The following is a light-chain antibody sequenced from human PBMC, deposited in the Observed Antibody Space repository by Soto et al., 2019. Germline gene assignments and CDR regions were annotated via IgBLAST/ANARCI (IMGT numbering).Light chain of an antibody. Sequence: QSVLTQPPSVSGAPGQSVTISCTGSSSNIGTGYEVQWYKQLPGTAPKLLIYDNKKRPSGIPDRFSGSKSGTSATLGITGLQTGDEADYYCATWDDSLSGWEVFGGGTKLTVL. CDR3: ATWDDSLSGWEV. V-gene: IGLV1-51*01. CDR2: DNK. CDR1: SSNIGTGY. J-gene: IGLJ3*02.